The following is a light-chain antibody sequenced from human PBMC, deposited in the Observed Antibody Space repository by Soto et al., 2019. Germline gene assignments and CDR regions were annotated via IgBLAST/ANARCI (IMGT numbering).Light chain of an antibody. CDR3: SSYAGSLYV. CDR2: EVS. V-gene: IGLV2-8*01. J-gene: IGLJ1*01. CDR1: SSDVGDYNY. Sequence: QSVLTQPPSASGSPGQSVTISCTGTSSDVGDYNYVSWYQQHPGKAPKLMIYEVSKRPSGVPDRFSGSKSGNTASLTVSGLQAEDVADYYCSSYAGSLYVFGTGTKLTVL.